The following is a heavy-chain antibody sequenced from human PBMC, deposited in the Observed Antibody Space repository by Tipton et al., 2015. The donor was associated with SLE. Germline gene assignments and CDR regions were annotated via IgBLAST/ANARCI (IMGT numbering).Heavy chain of an antibody. D-gene: IGHD3-3*01. CDR1: GGSFSGYY. CDR2: INHSGST. J-gene: IGHJ6*02. Sequence: TLSLTCAVYGGSFSGYYWSWIRQPPGKGLEWIGEINHSGSTNYNPSLKSRVTISVDTSKNQFSLKLSSVTAADTAVYYCARDFLVRTYYGMDVWGQGTTVTVSS. V-gene: IGHV4-34*01. CDR3: ARDFLVRTYYGMDV.